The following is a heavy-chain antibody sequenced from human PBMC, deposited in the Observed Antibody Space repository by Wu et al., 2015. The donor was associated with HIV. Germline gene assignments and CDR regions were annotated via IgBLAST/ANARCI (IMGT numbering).Heavy chain of an antibody. CDR2: ISPNSGGT. D-gene: IGHD2-2*01. J-gene: IGHJ4*02. CDR3: ASAQRSTRGLLDS. CDR1: GHTFTDYF. Sequence: QVQLVQSGAEVRKPGASVKVSCKASGHTFTDYFVHWVRQAPGQGLEWMGWISPNSGGTQYSQNLQGRVTMTRDASITTAYMQLSRLRSDDTAIYYCASAQRSTRGLLDSWGQGTLVTVSS. V-gene: IGHV1-2*02.